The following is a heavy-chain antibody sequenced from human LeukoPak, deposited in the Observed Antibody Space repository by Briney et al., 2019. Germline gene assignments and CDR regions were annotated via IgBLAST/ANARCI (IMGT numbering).Heavy chain of an antibody. CDR2: ISYDGSNK. J-gene: IGHJ4*02. CDR1: GFTFSSYA. D-gene: IGHD6-6*01. Sequence: GGPLRLSCAASGFTFSSYAVHWVRQAPGKGLEWVAVISYDGSNKYYADSVKGRFTISRDNSKNTLYLQMNSLRAEDTAVYYCARSIGYFDYWGQGTLVTVSS. V-gene: IGHV3-30*04. CDR3: ARSIGYFDY.